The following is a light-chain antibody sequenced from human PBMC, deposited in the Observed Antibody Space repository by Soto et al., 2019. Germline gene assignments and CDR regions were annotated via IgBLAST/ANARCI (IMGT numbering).Light chain of an antibody. V-gene: IGKV1-5*01. CDR3: QQYNSYSQLT. CDR2: DAS. J-gene: IGKJ4*01. Sequence: DIQLTQSPSFLSASVGDRVTITCRASQSISSWLAWYQQKPGKAPKLLIYDASSLESGVPSRFSGSGSGTEFTLTISSLQPDDFATYYCQQYNSYSQLTFGGGTKVDIK. CDR1: QSISSW.